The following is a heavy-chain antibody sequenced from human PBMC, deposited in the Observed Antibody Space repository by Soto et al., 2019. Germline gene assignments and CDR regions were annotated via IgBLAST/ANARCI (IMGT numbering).Heavy chain of an antibody. CDR2: IYSGGST. V-gene: IGHV3-66*01. CDR1: GFTVSSNY. J-gene: IGHJ6*03. CDR3: ARSHCSSTGGYYYYYMDV. D-gene: IGHD2-2*01. Sequence: EVQLVESGGGLVQPGGSLRLSCAASGFTVSSNYMSWVRQAPGKGLEWVSVIYSGGSTYYADSVKGRFTISRDNSKNTLYLEMNRLRAEDTAVYYCARSHCSSTGGYYYYYMDVWGKGPTVTVSS.